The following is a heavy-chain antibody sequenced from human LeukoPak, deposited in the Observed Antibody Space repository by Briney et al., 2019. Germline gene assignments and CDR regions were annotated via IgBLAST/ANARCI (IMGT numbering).Heavy chain of an antibody. Sequence: GGSLRLSCVASGFTVSSNYMSWVRQTPEKGLEWVSVIYSGDNTYYADSVKGRFTISRDNSKNTLYLQMNSLRAEDTAVYYCARRAGEYSHPYDYWGQGTLVTVSS. V-gene: IGHV3-66*04. D-gene: IGHD4-17*01. CDR1: GFTVSSNY. CDR2: IYSGDNT. CDR3: ARRAGEYSHPYDY. J-gene: IGHJ4*02.